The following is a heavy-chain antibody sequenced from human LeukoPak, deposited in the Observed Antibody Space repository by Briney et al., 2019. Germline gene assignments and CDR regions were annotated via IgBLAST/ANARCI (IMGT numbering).Heavy chain of an antibody. CDR3: ARHSAHSSTNDAFDI. CDR2: MYHSGST. Sequence: SETLSLTCTVSGGSISSHYWSWIRQPPGKGLEWIGYMYHSGSTNYDPSLKSRVTISVDTSKNQFSLKLSSVTAADTAVYYCARHSAHSSTNDAFDIWGQGTMVTVSS. V-gene: IGHV4-59*11. J-gene: IGHJ3*02. CDR1: GGSISSHY. D-gene: IGHD6-13*01.